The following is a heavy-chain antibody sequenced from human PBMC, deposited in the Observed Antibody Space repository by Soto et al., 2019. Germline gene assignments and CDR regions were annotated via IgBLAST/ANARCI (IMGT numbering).Heavy chain of an antibody. CDR1: GGSFSGYY. V-gene: IGHV4-34*01. Sequence: QVQLQQWGAGLLKPSETLSLTCAVYGGSFSGYYWSWIRQPPGKGLEWIGEINHSGSTNYNPSLKSRVPISVVTSKNYFSLMLSSVTAADTAVYYCARGREKGYCSGGSCLHYYYYYDVDALGKGTTVTLS. CDR2: INHSGST. D-gene: IGHD2-15*01. J-gene: IGHJ6*03. CDR3: ARGREKGYCSGGSCLHYYYYYDVDA.